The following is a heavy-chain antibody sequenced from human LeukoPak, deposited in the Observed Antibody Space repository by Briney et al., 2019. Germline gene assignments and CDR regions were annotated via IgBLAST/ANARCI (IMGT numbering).Heavy chain of an antibody. Sequence: SVKVSCKASGGTFSSYAISWVRQAPGQGLEWMGRIIPIFGIANYAQKFQGRVTITADKSTSTAYMELSSLRSEDTAVYYCASSRRPGSTAQYYYYYGMDVWGQGTTVTVSS. J-gene: IGHJ6*02. D-gene: IGHD6-13*01. CDR1: GGTFSSYA. CDR3: ASSRRPGSTAQYYYYYGMDV. V-gene: IGHV1-69*04. CDR2: IIPIFGIA.